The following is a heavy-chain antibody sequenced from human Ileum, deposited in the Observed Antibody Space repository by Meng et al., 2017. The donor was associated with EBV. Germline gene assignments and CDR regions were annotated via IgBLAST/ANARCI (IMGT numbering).Heavy chain of an antibody. D-gene: IGHD3-22*01. CDR1: GGSSSSGDFY. Sequence: ARRKASAPELASPQPLLSLPCTVYGGSSSSGDFYWSWIRQPPGKGLDGIGYIYYSGSTYYNPSLKSRVTISVDTSKNQFSLKLSSVTAADTAVYYCARGYYDSSGYGYWYFDLWGRGTLVTVSS. CDR2: IYYSGST. J-gene: IGHJ2*01. V-gene: IGHV4-30-4*01. CDR3: ARGYYDSSGYGYWYFDL.